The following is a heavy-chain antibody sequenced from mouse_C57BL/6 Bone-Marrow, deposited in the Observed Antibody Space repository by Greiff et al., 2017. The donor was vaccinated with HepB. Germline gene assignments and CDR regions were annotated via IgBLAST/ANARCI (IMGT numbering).Heavy chain of an antibody. CDR1: GYTFTSYW. V-gene: IGHV1-61*01. Sequence: QVQLQQPGAELVRPGSSVKLSCKASGYTFTSYWMDWVKQRPGQGLEWIGNIYPSDSETHYNQKFKDKATLTVDKSSSTAYMQLSSLTSEDSAVYYCARSYYGEFDYWGQGTTLTVSS. CDR2: IYPSDSET. CDR3: ARSYYGEFDY. D-gene: IGHD2-10*01. J-gene: IGHJ2*01.